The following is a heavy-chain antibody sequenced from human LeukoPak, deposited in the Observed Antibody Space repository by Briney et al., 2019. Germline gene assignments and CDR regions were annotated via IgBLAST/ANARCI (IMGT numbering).Heavy chain of an antibody. Sequence: SEALSLTCTVSGGSISSGSYYWSWIRQPAGKGLEWIGRIYTSGSTNYNPSLKSRVTISVDTSKNQFSLKLSSVTAADTAVYYCASEDVLLWFGESEQTPEYFQHWGQGTLVTVSS. CDR1: GGSISSGSYY. J-gene: IGHJ1*01. CDR3: ASEDVLLWFGESEQTPEYFQH. V-gene: IGHV4-61*02. CDR2: IYTSGST. D-gene: IGHD3-10*01.